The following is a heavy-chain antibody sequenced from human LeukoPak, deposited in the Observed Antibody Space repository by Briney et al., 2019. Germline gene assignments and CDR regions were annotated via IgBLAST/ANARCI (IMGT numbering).Heavy chain of an antibody. J-gene: IGHJ6*03. CDR2: INHSGST. V-gene: IGHV4-34*01. D-gene: IGHD2-2*01. CDR1: GGAFSGYY. Sequence: SETLSLTCAVYGGAFSGYYWSWIRQPPGKGLKWIGEINHSGSTNYNPSLKSRVTISVDTSKNQFSLKLSSVTAADTAVYYCARCPTYCSSTSCLSYYYYMDVWGKGTTVTVSS. CDR3: ARCPTYCSSTSCLSYYYYMDV.